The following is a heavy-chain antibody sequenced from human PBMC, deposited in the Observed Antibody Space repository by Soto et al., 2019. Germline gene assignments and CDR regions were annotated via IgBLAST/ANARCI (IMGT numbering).Heavy chain of an antibody. Sequence: GXSVKVSCKTSAGTFSRHAINWVRQAPGQGLEWMGGIIPMFGTTNYAQKFKGRVTISADESTSTAYMELSSLRSEDAAVYYCARAAIHGSSWYFWFDPWGQGTLVTGSS. CDR1: AGTFSRHA. V-gene: IGHV1-69*13. CDR2: IIPMFGTT. D-gene: IGHD6-13*01. J-gene: IGHJ5*02. CDR3: ARAAIHGSSWYFWFDP.